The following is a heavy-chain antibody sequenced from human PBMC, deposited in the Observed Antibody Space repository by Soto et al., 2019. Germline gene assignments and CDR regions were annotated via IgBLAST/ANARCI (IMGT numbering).Heavy chain of an antibody. V-gene: IGHV4-38-2*02. CDR2: IYHSGST. CDR1: GYSISSGYY. Sequence: SETLSLTCAVSGYSISSGYYWGWIRQPPGKGLEWIGSIYHSGSTYYNPSLKSRVTISVDTSKNQFSLKLSSVTAADTAVYYCARDPANFDYWGQGNLVTVSS. J-gene: IGHJ4*02. CDR3: ARDPANFDY.